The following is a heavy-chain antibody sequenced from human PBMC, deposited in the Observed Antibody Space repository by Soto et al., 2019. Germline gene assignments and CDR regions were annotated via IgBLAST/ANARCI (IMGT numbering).Heavy chain of an antibody. CDR2: ISGSGDTT. J-gene: IGHJ4*02. D-gene: IGHD4-4*01. V-gene: IGHV3-23*01. Sequence: PGGSLRLSCAASGFTFSSYAMTWVRQAPGKGLEWVSTISGSGDTTYYADSVKGRFTISRDNSKSTLYLQMNSLRAEDTAVYFCAKNVLPRTTTTVMTGFDYWGQGTLVTVSS. CDR3: AKNVLPRTTTTVMTGFDY. CDR1: GFTFSSYA.